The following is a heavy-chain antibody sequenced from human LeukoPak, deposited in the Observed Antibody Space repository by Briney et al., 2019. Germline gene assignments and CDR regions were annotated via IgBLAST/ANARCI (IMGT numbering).Heavy chain of an antibody. J-gene: IGHJ4*02. CDR3: ASNSGSYWEGFDY. CDR1: GGTFSSYT. CDR2: IIPILGIA. D-gene: IGHD1-26*01. V-gene: IGHV1-69*02. Sequence: ASVKVSCKASGGTFSSYTISWVRQAPGQGLEWMGRIIPILGIANYAQKFQGRVTITADKSTSTAYMELSSLRSGDTAVYYCASNSGSYWEGFDYWGQGTLVTVSS.